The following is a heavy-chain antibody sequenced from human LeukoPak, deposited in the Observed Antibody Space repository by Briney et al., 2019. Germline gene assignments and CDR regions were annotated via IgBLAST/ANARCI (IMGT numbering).Heavy chain of an antibody. CDR2: IYYSGST. J-gene: IGHJ4*02. Sequence: SETLSLTCTVSGGSISSYYWSWIRQPPGKGQEWIGYIYYSGSTNYNPSLKSRVTISVDTSKNQFSLKLSSVTAADTAVYYCARLDTAVAPFDYWGQGTLVTVSS. D-gene: IGHD6-19*01. CDR3: ARLDTAVAPFDY. CDR1: GGSISSYY. V-gene: IGHV4-59*08.